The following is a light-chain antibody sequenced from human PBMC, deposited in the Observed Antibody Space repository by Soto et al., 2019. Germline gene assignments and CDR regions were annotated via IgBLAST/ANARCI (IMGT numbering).Light chain of an antibody. Sequence: EIVLTQSPGTLSLSPGERATLSCRASQSIRNNQLAWYQQKPGQAPRLLIYGASSRATGIPDRISGRGSGKDFTLIINRLEPEDVAVYYCQQYGSSPRTFGQGTKVEIK. J-gene: IGKJ1*01. V-gene: IGKV3-20*01. CDR3: QQYGSSPRT. CDR2: GAS. CDR1: QSIRNNQ.